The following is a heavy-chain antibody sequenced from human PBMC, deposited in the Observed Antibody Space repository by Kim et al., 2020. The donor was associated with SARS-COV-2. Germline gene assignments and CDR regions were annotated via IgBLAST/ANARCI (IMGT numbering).Heavy chain of an antibody. V-gene: IGHV4-59*09. CDR3: ASGDSSSWYRYFQH. J-gene: IGHJ1*01. Sequence: NPPLKSRVTISLDTSKNQFSLKLSSVTAADTAVYYCASGDSSSWYRYFQHWGQGTLVTVSS. D-gene: IGHD6-13*01.